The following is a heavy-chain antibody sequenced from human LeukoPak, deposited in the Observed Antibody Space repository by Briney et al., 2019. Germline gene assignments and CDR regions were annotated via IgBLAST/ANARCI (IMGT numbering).Heavy chain of an antibody. CDR1: GGSFSGYY. J-gene: IGHJ4*02. D-gene: IGHD2-15*01. CDR3: ARENRGSVVVAATPYSTKRGSYDY. CDR2: INHSGST. V-gene: IGHV4-34*01. Sequence: SETLSLTCAVYGGSFSGYYWSWIRQPPGKGLEWIGEINHSGSTNYNPSLKSRVTILVDTSKNQFSLKLSSVTAADTAVYYCARENRGSVVVAATPYSTKRGSYDYWGQGTLVTVSS.